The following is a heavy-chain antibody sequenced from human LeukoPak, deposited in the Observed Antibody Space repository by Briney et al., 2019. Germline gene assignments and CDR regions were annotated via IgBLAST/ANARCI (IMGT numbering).Heavy chain of an antibody. D-gene: IGHD1-26*01. J-gene: IGHJ6*03. CDR3: ARTGSYYYYYMDV. CDR2: IIPIFGTA. V-gene: IGHV1-69*05. Sequence: ASVKVSCKASGGTFSSYAISWVRQAPGQGLEWRGGIIPIFGTANYAQKFQGRVTITTDESTSTAYMELSSLRSEDTAVYYCARTGSYYYYYMDVWGKGTTVTVSS. CDR1: GGTFSSYA.